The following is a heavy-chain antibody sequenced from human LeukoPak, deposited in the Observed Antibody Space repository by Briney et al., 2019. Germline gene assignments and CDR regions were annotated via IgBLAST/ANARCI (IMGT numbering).Heavy chain of an antibody. V-gene: IGHV4-30-4*08. CDR1: GGSISSGDYY. Sequence: PSETLSLTCTVSGGSISSGDYYWSWIRQPPGKGLEWIGYIYYSGSTYYNPSLKSRVTISVDTSKNQFSLKLSSVTAADTAVYYCAREGHYDILTGYFYYFDYWGQGTLVTVSS. J-gene: IGHJ4*02. D-gene: IGHD3-9*01. CDR3: AREGHYDILTGYFYYFDY. CDR2: IYYSGST.